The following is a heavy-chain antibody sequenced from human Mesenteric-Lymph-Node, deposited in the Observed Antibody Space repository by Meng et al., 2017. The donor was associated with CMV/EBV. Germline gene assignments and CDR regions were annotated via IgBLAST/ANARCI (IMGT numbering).Heavy chain of an antibody. CDR1: GFIFDDYA. V-gene: IGHV3-48*03. CDR3: VRDYSFAFDM. D-gene: IGHD2-15*01. CDR2: ITKSGAGR. J-gene: IGHJ3*02. Sequence: GESLKISCAASGFIFDDYAMHWVRQAPGKGLEWVSYITKSGAGRYYADSVQGRFIISRDTAKNSLYLQLNNLRAEDTAVYYCVRDYSFAFDMWGQGTMVTVSS.